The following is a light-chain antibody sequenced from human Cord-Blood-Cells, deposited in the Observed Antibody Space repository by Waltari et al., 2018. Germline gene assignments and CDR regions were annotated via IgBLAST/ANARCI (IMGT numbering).Light chain of an antibody. CDR2: VVS. V-gene: IGLV2-11*01. Sequence: QSALTQPRSVSGSPGQSVTISSTGTSSDARCYNYVSWYQQHPGKAPKLMIYVVSKRPSGVPDRFSGSKSGNTASLTISGLQAEDEADYYCCSYAGSYVFGTGTKVTVL. CDR3: CSYAGSYV. CDR1: SSDARCYNY. J-gene: IGLJ1*01.